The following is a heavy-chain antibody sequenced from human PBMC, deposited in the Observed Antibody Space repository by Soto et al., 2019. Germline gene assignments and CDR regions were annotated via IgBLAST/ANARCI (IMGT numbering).Heavy chain of an antibody. J-gene: IGHJ4*02. CDR2: IWYDGSNT. V-gene: IGHV3-33*01. CDR1: GFTFSSYG. CDR3: ARDERGFFDY. Sequence: QVQLVESGGGVVQPGRSLRLSCAASGFTFSSYGMHWVRQAPGKGLEWVAVIWYDGSNTYYADSVKGRFTISRDNSKNTLYLQMNSLRAEDTAVYYCARDERGFFDYWGQGTLVTVSS.